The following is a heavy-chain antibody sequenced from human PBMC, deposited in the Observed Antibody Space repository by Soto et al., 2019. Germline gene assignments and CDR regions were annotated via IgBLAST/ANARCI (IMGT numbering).Heavy chain of an antibody. CDR2: IGAYDGNT. D-gene: IGHD3-16*01. CDR1: GYPFKNYG. V-gene: IGHV1-18*01. Sequence: QVQLVQSGAEVKKPGASVKVSWKASGYPFKNYGVSWVRQAPGQGLEWLGWIGAYDGNTNYAQKLQGRVTMTTDTSTSTAYMELRSLRSDDTAVYYCARGGGIPSFDSWGQGSLVTVSS. J-gene: IGHJ4*02. CDR3: ARGGGIPSFDS.